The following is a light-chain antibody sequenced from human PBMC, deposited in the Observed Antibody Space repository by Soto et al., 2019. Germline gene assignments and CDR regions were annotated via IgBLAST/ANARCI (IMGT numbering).Light chain of an antibody. CDR2: GAS. J-gene: IGKJ1*01. V-gene: IGKV3D-15*01. CDR1: QSVSSN. Sequence: EIVMTQSPATLSVSPGERATLSCRASQSVSSNLAWYQQKPGQAPRLLIYGASTRATGIPARFSGSGSGTEFTLTISSLQSEDFAVYYCQQYNNWPRTFGQGNKVYIK. CDR3: QQYNNWPRT.